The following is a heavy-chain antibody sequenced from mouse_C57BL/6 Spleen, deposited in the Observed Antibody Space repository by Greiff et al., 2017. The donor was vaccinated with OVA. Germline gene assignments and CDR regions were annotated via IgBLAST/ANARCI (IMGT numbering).Heavy chain of an antibody. Sequence: QVQLQQPGAELVKPGASVKLSCKASGYTFTSYWMQWVKQRPGQGLEWIGEIDPSDSYTNYNQKFKGKATLTVDTSSSTAYMQLSILTSEDSAVYYCARIAFYGNYYIDYWGQGTTLTVSS. CDR1: GYTFTSYW. CDR3: ARIAFYGNYYIDY. CDR2: IDPSDSYT. V-gene: IGHV1-50*01. D-gene: IGHD2-10*01. J-gene: IGHJ2*01.